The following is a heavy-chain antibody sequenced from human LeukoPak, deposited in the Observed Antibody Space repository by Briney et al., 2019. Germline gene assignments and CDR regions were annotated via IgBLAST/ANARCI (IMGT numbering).Heavy chain of an antibody. CDR2: ISYDGSNK. Sequence: GGSLRLSCAASGFTFSSYAMHWVRQAPGKGLEWVAVISYDGSNKYYADSVKGRFTISRDNSKNTLYLQMNSLRAGDTAVHYCARVDVTYSYGYGKQWGQGTLVTVSS. D-gene: IGHD5-18*01. V-gene: IGHV3-30*04. CDR3: ARVDVTYSYGYGKQ. CDR1: GFTFSSYA. J-gene: IGHJ4*02.